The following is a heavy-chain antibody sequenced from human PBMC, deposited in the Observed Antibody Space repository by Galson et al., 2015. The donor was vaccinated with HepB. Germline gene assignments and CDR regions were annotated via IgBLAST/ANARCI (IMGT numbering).Heavy chain of an antibody. D-gene: IGHD5-12*01. Sequence: SLRLSCAVSGFTFSRHAFHWVRQAPGRGLEWVALISSDYTSKFYADSVKGRLSISRDNSKNTLFLQMNSLRPEDTAVYYCAKLSIEWRRFANNDYWGQGTLVAVSS. CDR2: ISSDYTSK. J-gene: IGHJ4*02. CDR3: AKLSIEWRRFANNDY. V-gene: IGHV3-30-3*02. CDR1: GFTFSRHA.